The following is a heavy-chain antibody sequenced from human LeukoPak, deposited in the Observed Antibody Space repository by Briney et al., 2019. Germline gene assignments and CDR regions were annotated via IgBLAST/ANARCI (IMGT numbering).Heavy chain of an antibody. D-gene: IGHD3-22*01. Sequence: SETLSLTCTVSGGSISSGDYYWSWIRQPPGKGLEWIGYIYYSGSTYYNPSLKSRVTISVDTSKNQFSLKLSSVTAADTAVYYCARVSYDSSGYFPHFDYWGQGTLVTVSS. CDR3: ARVSYDSSGYFPHFDY. V-gene: IGHV4-30-4*01. CDR1: GGSISSGDYY. J-gene: IGHJ4*02. CDR2: IYYSGST.